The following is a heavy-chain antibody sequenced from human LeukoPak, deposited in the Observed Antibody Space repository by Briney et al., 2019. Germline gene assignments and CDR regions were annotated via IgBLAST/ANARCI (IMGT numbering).Heavy chain of an antibody. V-gene: IGHV4-34*01. J-gene: IGHJ5*02. CDR1: GGSFSGYY. D-gene: IGHD3-10*01. CDR2: INHSGST. Sequence: SETLSLTCAVYGGSFSGYYWSWIRQPPGKGLEWIGEINHSGSTNYNPSLKSRVTISVDTSKNQFSLKLSSVTAADTAVYYCARGMNYYGSGSYYHWFDPWGQGTLVTVSS. CDR3: ARGMNYYGSGSYYHWFDP.